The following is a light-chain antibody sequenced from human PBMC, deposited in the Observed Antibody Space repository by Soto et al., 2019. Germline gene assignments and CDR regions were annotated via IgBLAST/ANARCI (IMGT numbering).Light chain of an antibody. Sequence: DLQMTQSPSSLSASVGDRVTITCPASQSISSYLNWYQQKPGKAPKLLISAASSWQSGDTSRFSGSGYGTNFTLTISSLQPEDFATYYCQQSYSTRWTFGQETTVEIK. J-gene: IGKJ1*01. CDR2: AAS. CDR3: QQSYSTRWT. CDR1: QSISSY. V-gene: IGKV1-39*01.